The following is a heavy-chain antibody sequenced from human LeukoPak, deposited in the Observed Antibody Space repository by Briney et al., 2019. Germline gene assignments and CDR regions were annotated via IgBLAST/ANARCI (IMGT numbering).Heavy chain of an antibody. V-gene: IGHV4-4*07. CDR1: GGSISSYY. D-gene: IGHD3-22*01. CDR3: ARGNVEFKYDSSGYYLLGYDY. Sequence: PSETLSLTCTVSGGSISSYYWSWIRQPAGKGLEWIGRIYTSGSTNYNPSLKSRVTISVDTSKNQFSLKLSSVTAADTAVYYCARGNVEFKYDSSGYYLLGYDYWGQGTLVTVSS. CDR2: IYTSGST. J-gene: IGHJ4*02.